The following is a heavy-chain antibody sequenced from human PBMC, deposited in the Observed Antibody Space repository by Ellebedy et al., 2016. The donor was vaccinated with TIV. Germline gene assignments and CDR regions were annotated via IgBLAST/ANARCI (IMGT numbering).Heavy chain of an antibody. CDR3: ARAPVVGATMIHFDY. Sequence: SETLSLTXTVSGGSISSGSYYWSWIRQPAGKGLEWFGRIYTSGSTNYNPSLKSRVTMSVDTSKNQFSLKLSSVTAADTAVYYCARAPVVGATMIHFDYWGQGTLVTVSS. V-gene: IGHV4-61*02. CDR1: GGSISSGSYY. CDR2: IYTSGST. J-gene: IGHJ4*02. D-gene: IGHD1-26*01.